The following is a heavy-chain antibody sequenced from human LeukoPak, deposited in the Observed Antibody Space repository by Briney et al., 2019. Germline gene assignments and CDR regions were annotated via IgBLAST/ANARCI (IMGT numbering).Heavy chain of an antibody. J-gene: IGHJ6*03. CDR2: ISSTGTYK. Sequence: GGSLRLSCAASGFTFTSYTMNWVRQAPGKGLGWVSSISSTGTYKYYADSVKGRFTISRDNAKNSLYLQMNSLRAEDTAVYYCARGGPGNYYYYMDVWGKGTTVTVSS. CDR3: ARGGPGNYYYYMDV. V-gene: IGHV3-21*01. CDR1: GFTFTSYT. D-gene: IGHD3-10*01.